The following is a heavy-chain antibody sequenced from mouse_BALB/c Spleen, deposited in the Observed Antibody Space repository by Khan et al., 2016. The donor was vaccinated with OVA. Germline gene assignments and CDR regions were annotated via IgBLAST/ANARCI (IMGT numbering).Heavy chain of an antibody. CDR3: ARTARIKY. V-gene: IGHV3-1*02. J-gene: IGHJ2*01. D-gene: IGHD1-2*01. CDR1: GYSITNGYG. Sequence: EVQLQESGPGLVKPSQSLSLTCTVTGYSITNGYGWYWIQQFPGNQLEWVGYIRYSGSPNYNPYITSRITITVDTSTNQFFLKLNTVTTEDTATYRCARTARIKYWGQGTTLTVSS. CDR2: IRYSGSP.